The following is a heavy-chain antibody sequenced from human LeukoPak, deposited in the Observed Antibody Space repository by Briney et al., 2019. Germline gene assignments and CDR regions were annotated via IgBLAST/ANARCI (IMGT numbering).Heavy chain of an antibody. Sequence: PGGSLRLSCAASGFTFSNAWMSWVRQAPGKGLEWVGRIKSKTDGGTTDYAAPVKGRFTISRDDSKNTLYLQMNSLKTEDTAVYYCTTDWGPNCYGSGSYYNDPFDYWGQGILVTVSS. CDR1: GFTFSNAW. D-gene: IGHD3-10*01. V-gene: IGHV3-15*01. J-gene: IGHJ4*02. CDR2: IKSKTDGGTT. CDR3: TTDWGPNCYGSGSYYNDPFDY.